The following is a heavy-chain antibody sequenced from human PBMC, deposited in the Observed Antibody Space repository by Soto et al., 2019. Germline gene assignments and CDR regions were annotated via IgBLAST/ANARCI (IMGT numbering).Heavy chain of an antibody. D-gene: IGHD2-15*01. CDR1: GGSISSSSYY. J-gene: IGHJ5*02. CDR2: IYYSGST. V-gene: IGHV4-39*01. CDR3: ARPVVAYGSGGSRYSPNRHGFEP. Sequence: QLQLQESGPGLVKPSETLSLTCTVSGGSISSSSYYWGWIRQPPGKGLEWIGSIYYSGSTYYNPSHMTRVTISVDTSNNQCALKLSSVTDADTAVYYCARPVVAYGSGGSRYSPNRHGFEPWGQGTLVTVSS.